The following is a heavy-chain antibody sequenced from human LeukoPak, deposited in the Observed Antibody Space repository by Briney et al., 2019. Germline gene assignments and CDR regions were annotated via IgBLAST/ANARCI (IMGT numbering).Heavy chain of an antibody. Sequence: GSLRLSCAASGFTFSNCSMNWVRQAPGKGLEWVSYVSRSSSAIYYADSVKGRFTITRDNAKNSLYLQMNSLRAEDTAVYYCARDPRYCSGSSCYGFDYWGQGTLVTVSS. CDR1: GFTFSNCS. D-gene: IGHD2-15*01. CDR2: VSRSSSAI. J-gene: IGHJ4*02. V-gene: IGHV3-48*04. CDR3: ARDPRYCSGSSCYGFDY.